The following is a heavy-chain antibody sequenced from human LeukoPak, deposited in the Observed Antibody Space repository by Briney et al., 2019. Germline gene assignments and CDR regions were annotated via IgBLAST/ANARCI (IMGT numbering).Heavy chain of an antibody. CDR3: ARGLLDCSGGSCSYSFAY. CDR2: INHSGST. J-gene: IGHJ4*02. CDR1: GRSFSGYY. V-gene: IGHV4-34*01. D-gene: IGHD2-15*01. Sequence: SETLSLTCAVYGRSFSGYYWSWIRQPPGKGLEWIGEINHSGSTNYNPSLKSRVTISVDTSKNQFSLKLSSVTAADTAVYYCARGLLDCSGGSCSYSFAYSGQGTLVTVSS.